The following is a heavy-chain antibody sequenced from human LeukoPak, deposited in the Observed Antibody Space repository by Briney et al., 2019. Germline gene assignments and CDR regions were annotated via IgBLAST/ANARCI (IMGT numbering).Heavy chain of an antibody. V-gene: IGHV3-21*01. Sequence: PGGSLRLSCAASGFTFSTYSMNWVRQAPGKGLEWVSSISTSSSYIKYADSVKGRFTISRDNAKKSLYLQVNSLRAEDTAVYYCARTGDGYSSFSYYYYMDVWGKGTTVSVSS. J-gene: IGHJ6*03. CDR1: GFTFSTYS. CDR3: ARTGDGYSSFSYYYYMDV. D-gene: IGHD5-24*01. CDR2: ISTSSSYI.